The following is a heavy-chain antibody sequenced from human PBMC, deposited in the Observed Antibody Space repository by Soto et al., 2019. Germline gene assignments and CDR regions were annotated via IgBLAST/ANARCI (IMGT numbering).Heavy chain of an antibody. J-gene: IGHJ3*02. CDR1: GGSISSYY. CDR3: ARRYSSAFDI. D-gene: IGHD6-13*01. V-gene: IGHV4-59*08. Sequence: SETLSVTCTGSGGSISSYYWSWIRQPPGKGLEWIGYIYYSGSTNYNPFLKSRVTISVDTSKNQFSLKLSSVTAAVTAVYYCARRYSSAFDIWGQGTMVTVSS. CDR2: IYYSGST.